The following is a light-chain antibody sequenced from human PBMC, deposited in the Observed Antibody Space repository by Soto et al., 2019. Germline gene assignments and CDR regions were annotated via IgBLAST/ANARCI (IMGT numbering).Light chain of an antibody. CDR2: LGS. CDR3: MQGTHWPIT. CDR1: QSLLHSNGYNY. J-gene: IGKJ5*01. V-gene: IGKV2-28*01. Sequence: DIVLTQSPLSLPVTPGEPASISCRSSQSLLHSNGYNYLDWYLQKPGQSPHLLIYLGSNRASGVPDRFSGSGSGTDFTLKISRVEAEDVGVYYCMQGTHWPITFGQGTLLEI.